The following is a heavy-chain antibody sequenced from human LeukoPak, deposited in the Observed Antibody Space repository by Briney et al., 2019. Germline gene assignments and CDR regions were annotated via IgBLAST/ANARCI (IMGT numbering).Heavy chain of an antibody. Sequence: GGSLRLSCAASGFTFSNYAMSWVRQAPGKGLEWVSTLSSGGGSTYYPDSVQGRFTISRDNSKNTLYLQMNSLRAEDTAVYFCARMRVRGVSTFDSWGQGTLVTVSS. J-gene: IGHJ4*02. D-gene: IGHD3-10*01. CDR1: GFTFSNYA. CDR2: LSSGGGST. V-gene: IGHV3-23*01. CDR3: ARMRVRGVSTFDS.